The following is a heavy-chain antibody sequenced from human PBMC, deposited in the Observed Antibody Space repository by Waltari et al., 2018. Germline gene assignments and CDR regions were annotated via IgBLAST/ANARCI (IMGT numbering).Heavy chain of an antibody. D-gene: IGHD1-1*01. CDR1: GGSISSSSYY. J-gene: IGHJ3*02. V-gene: IGHV4-39*07. Sequence: QLQLQESGPGLVKPSETLSLTCTVSGGSISSSSYYWGWIRQRPGKGLEWIGSIYYSGSTYYNPSLKSRVTISVDTSKNQFSLKLSSVTAADTAVYYCARDMTLEPSVGDAFDIWGQGTMVTVSS. CDR2: IYYSGST. CDR3: ARDMTLEPSVGDAFDI.